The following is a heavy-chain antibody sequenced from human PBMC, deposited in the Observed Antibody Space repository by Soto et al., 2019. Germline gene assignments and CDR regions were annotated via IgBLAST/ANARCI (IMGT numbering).Heavy chain of an antibody. CDR2: IYYSGST. Sequence: PSETLSLTCTVSGGSISSYYWSWVRQPPGKGLEWIGYIYYSGSTNYNPSLKSRVTISVDTSKNQFSLKLSSVTAADTAVYYCARFNWYFDLWGRGTLVTVSS. CDR3: ARFNWYFDL. V-gene: IGHV4-59*08. CDR1: GGSISSYY. J-gene: IGHJ2*01.